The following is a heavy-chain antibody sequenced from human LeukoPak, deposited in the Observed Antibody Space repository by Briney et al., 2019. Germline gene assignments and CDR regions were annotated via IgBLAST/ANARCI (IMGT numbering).Heavy chain of an antibody. Sequence: SETLSLTCAVSGGSSSSSNWWSWVRQPPGKGLEWIGEIYHSGSTNYNPSLKSRVTISLDTSKNQFSLKLTSVTAADTAVHYCARPSSYSGTWYPLDFWGQGTLVSVSS. D-gene: IGHD6-13*01. CDR3: ARPSSYSGTWYPLDF. V-gene: IGHV4-4*02. CDR1: GGSSSSSNW. J-gene: IGHJ4*02. CDR2: IYHSGST.